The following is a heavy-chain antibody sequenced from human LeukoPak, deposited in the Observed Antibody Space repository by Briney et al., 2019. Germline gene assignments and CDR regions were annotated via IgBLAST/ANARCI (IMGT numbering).Heavy chain of an antibody. J-gene: IGHJ4*02. CDR1: GFTFSSYS. CDR3: ARAYSGYTEFDY. V-gene: IGHV3-33*08. D-gene: IGHD5-12*01. Sequence: GGSLRLSCAASGFTFSSYSMNWVRQAPGKGLEWVAVIWYDGSNKYYADSVKGRFTISRDNSKNTLYLQMNSLRAEDTAVYYCARAYSGYTEFDYWGQGTLVTVSS. CDR2: IWYDGSNK.